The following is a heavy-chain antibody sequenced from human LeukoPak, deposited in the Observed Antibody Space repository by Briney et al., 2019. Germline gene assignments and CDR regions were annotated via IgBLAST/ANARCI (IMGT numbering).Heavy chain of an antibody. D-gene: IGHD6-19*01. CDR3: ARGIQWLAYYYYYGMDV. Sequence: GASVKVSCKASGHTFTSYDINWVRQATGQGLEWMGWMNPNSGNTGYAQKFQGRVTMTRNTSISTAYMELSSLRSEDTAVYYCARGIQWLAYYYYYGMDVWGQGTTVTVSS. J-gene: IGHJ6*02. CDR1: GHTFTSYD. CDR2: MNPNSGNT. V-gene: IGHV1-8*01.